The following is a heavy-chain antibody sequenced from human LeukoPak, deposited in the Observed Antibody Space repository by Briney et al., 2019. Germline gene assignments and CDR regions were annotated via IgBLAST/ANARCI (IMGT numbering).Heavy chain of an antibody. Sequence: GRSLRLSCAASGFTFSSYGMHWVRQAPGKGLEWVAVISYDGSNKYYADSVEGRFTISRDNSKNTLYLQMNSLRAEDTAVYYCAKPSTVYGDFDYWGQGTLVTVSS. D-gene: IGHD4-17*01. J-gene: IGHJ4*02. CDR2: ISYDGSNK. V-gene: IGHV3-30*18. CDR3: AKPSTVYGDFDY. CDR1: GFTFSSYG.